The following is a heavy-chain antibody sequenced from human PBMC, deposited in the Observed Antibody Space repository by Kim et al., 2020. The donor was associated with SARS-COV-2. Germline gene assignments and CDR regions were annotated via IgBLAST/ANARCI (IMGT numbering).Heavy chain of an antibody. D-gene: IGHD3-10*02. CDR1: GFTFSSYG. V-gene: IGHV3-7*01. J-gene: IGHJ6*01. CDR2: IRQDGSKK. Sequence: GGSLRLSCAASGFTFSSYGMSWVRQAPGKGLEWVADIRQDGSKKYYADSVKGRFTISRDNSKNSLYLQMNSLRAEDTAVYYCAKGHSSSYVWVFEWGM. CDR3: AKGHSSSYVWVFEWGM.